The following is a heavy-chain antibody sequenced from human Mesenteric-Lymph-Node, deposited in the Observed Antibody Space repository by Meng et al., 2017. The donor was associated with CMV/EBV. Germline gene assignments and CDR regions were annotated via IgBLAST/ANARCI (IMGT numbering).Heavy chain of an antibody. CDR3: ARDSDWGGQRGLYYGMDV. Sequence: GGSLRLSCAASGFTITRYAMHWVRQAPGKGLEWVAFISYDGKNKDHAESVRGRLTISRDNSKNTVYLEINSLRGDDTAVYYCARDSDWGGQRGLYYGMDVWGQGTTVTVSS. CDR2: ISYDGKNK. J-gene: IGHJ6*02. CDR1: GFTITRYA. D-gene: IGHD2-21*01. V-gene: IGHV3-30*04.